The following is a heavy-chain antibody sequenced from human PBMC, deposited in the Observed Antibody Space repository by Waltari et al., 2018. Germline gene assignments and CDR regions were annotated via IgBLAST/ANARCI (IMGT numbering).Heavy chain of an antibody. CDR1: GFSFSDYY. J-gene: IGHJ4*02. V-gene: IGHV3-11*01. D-gene: IGHD3-3*01. CDR2: IRRRDNSR. CDR3: ARAREQNYGFWSGYSFYFDH. Sequence: QVQLVESGGGLVNPGGSLRLSCAASGFSFSDYYMTWIRQAPGKGWGWIAYIRRRDNSRYHSDSVMVRLTISRDNAKKALYLQMKSLRAEDTAVYFCARAREQNYGFWSGYSFYFDHWGQGALVTVSS.